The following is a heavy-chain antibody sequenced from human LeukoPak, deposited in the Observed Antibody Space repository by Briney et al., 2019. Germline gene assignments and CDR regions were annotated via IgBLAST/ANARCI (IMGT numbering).Heavy chain of an antibody. CDR1: GFTVSSNY. CDR2: IYSGGST. Sequence: GGSLRLSCAASGFTVSSNYMSWVRQAPGKGLEWVSVIYSGGSTYYADSVKGRFTISRDNSKNTLYLQMNSLRAEDTAVYYCARGNFDSSGYFDAFDIWGQGTMVTVSS. CDR3: ARGNFDSSGYFDAFDI. J-gene: IGHJ3*02. V-gene: IGHV3-66*01. D-gene: IGHD3-22*01.